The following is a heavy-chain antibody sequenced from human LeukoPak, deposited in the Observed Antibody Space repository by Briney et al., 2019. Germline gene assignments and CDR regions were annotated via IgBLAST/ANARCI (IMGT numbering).Heavy chain of an antibody. CDR2: INPSGGST. V-gene: IGHV1-46*01. CDR3: ATAYYDSSGYYYVDYFDY. J-gene: IGHJ4*02. CDR1: GYTFTSYY. Sequence: ASVKVSCKASGYTFTSYYMHWVRQAPGQGLEWMGIINPSGGSTSYAQKFQGRVTMTRDTSTSTVYMELSSLRSEDTAVYYCATAYYDSSGYYYVDYFDYWGQGTLVTVSS. D-gene: IGHD3-22*01.